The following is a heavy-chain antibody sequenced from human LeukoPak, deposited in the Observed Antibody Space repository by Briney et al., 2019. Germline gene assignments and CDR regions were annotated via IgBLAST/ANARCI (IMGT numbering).Heavy chain of an antibody. CDR2: IKPDGSDR. CDR1: GFTFSNAW. V-gene: IGHV3-7*03. CDR3: ARGFGAATYFFDY. J-gene: IGHJ4*02. D-gene: IGHD3-3*01. Sequence: PGGSLRLSCAASGFTFSNAWMNWVRQAPGKGLEWVANIKPDGSDRYSVESVRGRFTISRDNAKNSLYLQMNNLRVEDTAVYYCARGFGAATYFFDYWGQGALVTVSS.